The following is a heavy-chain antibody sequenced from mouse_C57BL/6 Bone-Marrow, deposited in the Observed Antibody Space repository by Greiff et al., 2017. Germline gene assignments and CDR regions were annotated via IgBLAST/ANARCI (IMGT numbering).Heavy chain of an antibody. D-gene: IGHD2-4*01. CDR3: ARGTPYDYDNY. Sequence: QVQLQQPGAELVMPGASVKLSCKASGYTFTSYWMHWVKQRPGQGLEWIGEIDPSDSYTNYNQKFKGKSTLTVDKSSSTAYMQLSSLTSEVSAVYYCARGTPYDYDNYWGQGTTLTVSS. V-gene: IGHV1-69*01. CDR1: GYTFTSYW. CDR2: IDPSDSYT. J-gene: IGHJ2*01.